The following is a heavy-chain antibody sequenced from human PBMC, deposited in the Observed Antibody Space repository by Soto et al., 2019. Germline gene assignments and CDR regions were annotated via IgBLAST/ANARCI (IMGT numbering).Heavy chain of an antibody. D-gene: IGHD2-2*01. V-gene: IGHV1-8*01. J-gene: IGHJ4*02. CDR2: MNPNSGNT. CDR3: ARGGCSSTSCYSDY. CDR1: GYTFTSYD. Sequence: ASVKVSCKASGYTFTSYDINWVRQATGQGLEWMGWMNPNSGNTGYAQKFQGRVTMTRNTSISTAYMELSSLRSEDTAVYYCARGGCSSTSCYSDYWGQGTLVTVSS.